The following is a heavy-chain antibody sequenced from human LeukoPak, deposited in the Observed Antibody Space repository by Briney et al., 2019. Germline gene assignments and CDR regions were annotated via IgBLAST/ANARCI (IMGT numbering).Heavy chain of an antibody. V-gene: IGHV4-59*12. CDR2: IYYSGST. Sequence: SETLSLTCTVSGGSISSYYWSWIRQPPGKGLEWIGYIYYSGSTNYNPSPKSRVTISVDTSKNQFSLKLSSVTAADTAVYYCARDNYDSSSWYRAEYFQHWGQGTLVTVSS. D-gene: IGHD6-13*01. J-gene: IGHJ1*01. CDR3: ARDNYDSSSWYRAEYFQH. CDR1: GGSISSYY.